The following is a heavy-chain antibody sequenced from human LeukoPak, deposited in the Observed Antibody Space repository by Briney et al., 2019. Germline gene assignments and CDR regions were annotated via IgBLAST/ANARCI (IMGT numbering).Heavy chain of an antibody. CDR1: GGSFSGYY. J-gene: IGHJ5*02. CDR3: ARGRRAAAGWSDWFDP. Sequence: SETLSLTCAVYGGSFSGYYWSWIRQPPGKGLEWIGKINHSGSTNYNPSLKSRVTISVDTSKNQFSLKLSSVTAADTAVYYCARGRRAAAGWSDWFDPWGQGTLVTVSS. V-gene: IGHV4-34*01. D-gene: IGHD6-13*01. CDR2: INHSGST.